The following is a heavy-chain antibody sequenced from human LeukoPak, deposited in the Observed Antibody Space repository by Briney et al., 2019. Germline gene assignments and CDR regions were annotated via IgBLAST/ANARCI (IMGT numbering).Heavy chain of an antibody. CDR2: IYSGGST. V-gene: IGHV3-53*01. CDR1: GFTVSSNY. J-gene: IGHJ4*02. Sequence: PGGSLRLSCAASGFTVSSNYMSWVRQAPGKGLEWVSVIYSGGSTYYADSVKGRFTISRDNSKNTLYLQMNSLRAEDTAIYYCARARGDSSPASRYFDYWGQGAPVTVSS. CDR3: ARARGDSSPASRYFDY. D-gene: IGHD5-18*01.